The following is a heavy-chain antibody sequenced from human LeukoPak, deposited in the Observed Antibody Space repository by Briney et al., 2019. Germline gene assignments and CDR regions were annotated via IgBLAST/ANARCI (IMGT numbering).Heavy chain of an antibody. D-gene: IGHD5-18*01. Sequence: PGGSLRLSCAASGFTFSSHAMSWVRQAPGKGLEWVSRISGSGDYTNYADSVKGRFTISRDDSKNTLYLQMNCLRAEDTAVYYCVKRQRGFPYGTADYWGQGNLVTVSS. J-gene: IGHJ4*02. CDR3: VKRQRGFPYGTADY. CDR1: GFTFSSHA. V-gene: IGHV3-23*01. CDR2: ISGSGDYT.